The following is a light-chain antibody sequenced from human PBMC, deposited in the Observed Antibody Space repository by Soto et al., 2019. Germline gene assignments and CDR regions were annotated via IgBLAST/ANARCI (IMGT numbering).Light chain of an antibody. Sequence: EIVLTQSPGTLSLPPGDRATLSCRASQIVSSSYLAWYQQKPGQAPRLLMYGASNRATGIPDRFSGSGSGTDFTLTISGLEPEDFAVYYCQQYVSSPRTFGQGTKVEVK. CDR1: QIVSSSY. J-gene: IGKJ1*01. V-gene: IGKV3-20*01. CDR3: QQYVSSPRT. CDR2: GAS.